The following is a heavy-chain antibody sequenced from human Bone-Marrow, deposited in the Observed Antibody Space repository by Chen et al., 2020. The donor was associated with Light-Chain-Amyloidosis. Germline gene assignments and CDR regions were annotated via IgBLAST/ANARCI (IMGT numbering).Heavy chain of an antibody. CDR1: RFTFSSYA. Sequence: EVQLLESGGGLVQPGGSLRLSCAASRFTFSSYAMSWVRQAPGKGLEWVSVISGSGDTTYYADSLKGRFTISRDNSRNTLYLEMNSLRAEDTAVYYCVKGVTTVVTPSWYFDVWGRGTLVSVSS. D-gene: IGHD4-17*01. V-gene: IGHV3-23*01. J-gene: IGHJ2*01. CDR2: ISGSGDTT. CDR3: VKGVTTVVTPSWYFDV.